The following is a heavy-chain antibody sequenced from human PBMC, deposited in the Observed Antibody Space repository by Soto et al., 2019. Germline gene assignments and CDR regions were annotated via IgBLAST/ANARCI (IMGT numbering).Heavy chain of an antibody. CDR2: INPNSGGT. D-gene: IGHD6-6*01. Sequence: ASVKVSCKASGYTFTGYYMHWVRQAPGQGLEWMGWINPNSGGTNYAQKYQGWVTMTRDTSISTAYMELSRLRSDDTAVYYCARASSSSPFDYWGQGTLVTVSA. J-gene: IGHJ4*02. V-gene: IGHV1-2*04. CDR3: ARASSSSPFDY. CDR1: GYTFTGYY.